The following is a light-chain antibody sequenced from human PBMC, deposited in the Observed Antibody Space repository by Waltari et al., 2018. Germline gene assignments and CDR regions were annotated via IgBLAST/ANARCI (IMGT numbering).Light chain of an antibody. CDR1: QGISNA. Sequence: DIQMTQAPSSLSASVGDKVTITFRASQGISNALAWYQQKPGKAPKLLIYAASSLQSGVQSRFSGSGSGTDLTLTISGLQPQDFSVYYCEKGNSYPSSFGPGTKLDIK. V-gene: IGKV1-17*01. CDR3: EKGNSYPSS. J-gene: IGKJ3*01. CDR2: AAS.